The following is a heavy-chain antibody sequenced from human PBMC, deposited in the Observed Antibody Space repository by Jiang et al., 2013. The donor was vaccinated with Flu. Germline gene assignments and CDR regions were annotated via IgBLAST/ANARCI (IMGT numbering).Heavy chain of an antibody. V-gene: IGHV4-59*08. CDR3: ARSYCGGDCYSMFGYSYYGMDV. Sequence: GPGLVKPSETLSLTCTVSSGSISSHYWSWIRQPPGKGLEWIGYIRNSGTTNYNPSLKSRVTISIDTSTNQFSLKLISVTAPDTAVYYCARSYCGGDCYSMFGYSYYGMDV. J-gene: IGHJ6*01. CDR1: SGSISSHY. CDR2: IRNSGTT. D-gene: IGHD2-21*02.